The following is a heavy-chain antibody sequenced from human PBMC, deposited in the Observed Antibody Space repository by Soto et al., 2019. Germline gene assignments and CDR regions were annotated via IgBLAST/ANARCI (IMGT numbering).Heavy chain of an antibody. CDR1: GYTFTSYG. CDR2: ISAYNGNT. J-gene: IGHJ4*02. Sequence: QVQLVQSGAEVKKPGASVKVSCKASGYTFTSYGISWVRQAPGQGLEWMGWISAYNGNTNYAQKLQGRVTMTTDTSKSRAYMELRRLRSDDTAVYYCARDQHYYDSSGYYDFDYWGQGTLVTVSS. V-gene: IGHV1-18*01. D-gene: IGHD3-22*01. CDR3: ARDQHYYDSSGYYDFDY.